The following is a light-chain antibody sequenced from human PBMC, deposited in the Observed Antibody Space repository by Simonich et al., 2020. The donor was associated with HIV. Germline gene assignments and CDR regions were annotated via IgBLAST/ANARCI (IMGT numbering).Light chain of an antibody. J-gene: IGLJ2*01. V-gene: IGLV2-23*01. CDR2: EGR. Sequence: QSALTQPASVSGSPGQSITISCTGTSNDVGSYNFVSWYQQHPGKAPKLMIYEGRKRPSGVSNRFSGSKSGNTASLTISGLEAEDEADYYCCSYAGSSPSVVFGGGTKLTVL. CDR3: CSYAGSSPSVV. CDR1: SNDVGSYNF.